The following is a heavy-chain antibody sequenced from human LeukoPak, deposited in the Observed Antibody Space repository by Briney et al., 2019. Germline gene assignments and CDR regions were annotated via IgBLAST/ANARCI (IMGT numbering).Heavy chain of an antibody. CDR3: AKRPSDYGDYVSYFDY. D-gene: IGHD4-17*01. V-gene: IGHV3-30*18. Sequence: GGALRLSCAACGFIFISYGMQWVRQAPGKGREWVGVISDDGRRKDYADSVKGRFTISIDNSKDPLYLQMNSLRAEDTAVYYCAKRPSDYGDYVSYFDYWGPGTLVTVSS. J-gene: IGHJ4*02. CDR2: ISDDGRRK. CDR1: GFIFISYG.